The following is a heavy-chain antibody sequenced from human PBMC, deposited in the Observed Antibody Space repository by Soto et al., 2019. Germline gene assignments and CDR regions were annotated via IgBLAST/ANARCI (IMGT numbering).Heavy chain of an antibody. CDR1: GGPITTASYS. Sequence: SETLSLTCNVSGGPITTASYSWSWLRQSQGKGLECLRYVYHSGIAFYNPTLASRVAMSVNSSQNQYTLQVASVTAADTAVYYRSSRITAAGTFPFDHSGRGTLVT. D-gene: IGHD6-13*01. V-gene: IGHV4-30-2*06. CDR2: VYHSGIA. CDR3: SSRITAAGTFPFDH. J-gene: IGHJ4*02.